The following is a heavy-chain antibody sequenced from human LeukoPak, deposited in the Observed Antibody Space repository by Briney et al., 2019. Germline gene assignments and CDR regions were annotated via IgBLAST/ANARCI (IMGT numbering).Heavy chain of an antibody. Sequence: KTGGSLRLSCAASGFTFSSYSMNWVRQAPGKGLEWVSSISSSSYIYYADSVKGRFTISRDNAKNSLYLQMNSLRAEDTAVYYCARMYYDFWSAPEGYYYYYMDVWGKGTTVTVSS. V-gene: IGHV3-21*01. J-gene: IGHJ6*03. CDR3: ARMYYDFWSAPEGYYYYYMDV. CDR2: ISSSSYI. CDR1: GFTFSSYS. D-gene: IGHD3-3*01.